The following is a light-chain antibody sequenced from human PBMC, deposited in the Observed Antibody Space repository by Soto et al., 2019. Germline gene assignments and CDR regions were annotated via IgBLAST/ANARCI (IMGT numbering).Light chain of an antibody. CDR2: GAS. CDR3: QQYGRSPPT. Sequence: EIVLTQSPGTLSLSPGERATLSCRASQTFNDHLTWYQQKPGQAPRLLIYGASSRASGIPDRFSGSGSGTDFTLTISRLEPEDFAVYYCQQYGRSPPTFGGGTKVEIK. V-gene: IGKV3-20*01. J-gene: IGKJ4*01. CDR1: QTFNDH.